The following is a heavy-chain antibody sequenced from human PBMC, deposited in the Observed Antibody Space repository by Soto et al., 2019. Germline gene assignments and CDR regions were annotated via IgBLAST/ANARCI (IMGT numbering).Heavy chain of an antibody. J-gene: IGHJ6*03. CDR3: ARAGPSEYYDIWTWSRNYYSYYYMDV. Sequence: GGSLRLSCAASGFTFSSYGMHWVRQAPGKGLEWVAVIWYDGSNKYYADSVKGRFTISRDNSKNTLYLQMNSLRAEDTAVYYCARAGPSEYYDIWTWSRNYYSYYYMDVWGKVTTVTVSS. D-gene: IGHD3-9*01. CDR2: IWYDGSNK. CDR1: GFTFSSYG. V-gene: IGHV3-33*01.